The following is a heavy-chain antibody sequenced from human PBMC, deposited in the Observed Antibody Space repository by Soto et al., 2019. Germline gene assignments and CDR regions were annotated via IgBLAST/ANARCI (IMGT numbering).Heavy chain of an antibody. D-gene: IGHD3-10*01. CDR1: GFTFSHFA. CDR3: AKKYHYGSGTFLYYFDY. CDR2: ISCCDGST. Sequence: VQLLDSGGGLVQPGGSLRLSCAASGFTFSHFAMSWVRQAPEKGLEWVSTISCCDGSTYYADSVKGRFTISRDNSKNTLYLQMNSLRAEDTAVYYCAKKYHYGSGTFLYYFDYWGQGTLVTVSS. J-gene: IGHJ4*02. V-gene: IGHV3-23*01.